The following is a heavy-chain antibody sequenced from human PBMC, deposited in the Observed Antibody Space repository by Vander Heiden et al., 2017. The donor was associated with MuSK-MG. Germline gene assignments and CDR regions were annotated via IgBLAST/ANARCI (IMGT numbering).Heavy chain of an antibody. D-gene: IGHD4-17*01. CDR2: ISWNSGSI. J-gene: IGHJ4*02. V-gene: IGHV3-9*01. Sequence: EVQLVESGGGLVQPGRSLRLSCAASGFTFDAYAMHWVRQAPGKGLEWVSGISWNSGSIGYADSVKGRFTISRDNAKNSLYLQMNSLRAEDTALYYCAKDPEWDYGDYGAHFDYWGQGTLVTVSS. CDR1: GFTFDAYA. CDR3: AKDPEWDYGDYGAHFDY.